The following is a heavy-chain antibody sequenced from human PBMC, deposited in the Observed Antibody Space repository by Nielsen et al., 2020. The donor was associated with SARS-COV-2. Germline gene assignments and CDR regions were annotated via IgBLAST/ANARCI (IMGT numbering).Heavy chain of an antibody. V-gene: IGHV3-30*18. D-gene: IGHD4-17*01. Sequence: GESLKISCAASGFSFSTYGLHWVRQAPGKGLEWVAVISYDGSNKYYADSVKGRFTISRDNSKNTLYLQMNSLRAEDTAVYYCAKTSSSEDYGDDFDYWGQGTLVTVSS. CDR3: AKTSSSEDYGDDFDY. J-gene: IGHJ4*02. CDR1: GFSFSTYG. CDR2: ISYDGSNK.